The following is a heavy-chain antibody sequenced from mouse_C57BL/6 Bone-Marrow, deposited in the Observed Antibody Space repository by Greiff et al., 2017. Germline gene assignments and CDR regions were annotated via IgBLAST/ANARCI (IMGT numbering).Heavy chain of an antibody. V-gene: IGHV1-69*01. Sequence: VKLQQPGAELVMPGASVKLSCKASGYTFTSYWMHWVKQRPGQGLEWIGEIDPSDSYTNYNQKFKGKSTLTVDNSSSTAYMQLSSLTSEDSAVYYCARSYPDYWGQGTTLTVSS. J-gene: IGHJ2*01. CDR3: ARSYPDY. CDR2: IDPSDSYT. D-gene: IGHD2-12*01. CDR1: GYTFTSYW.